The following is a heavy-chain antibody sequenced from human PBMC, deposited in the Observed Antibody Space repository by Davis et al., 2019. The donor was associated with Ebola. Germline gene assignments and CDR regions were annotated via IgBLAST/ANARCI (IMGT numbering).Heavy chain of an antibody. CDR1: GGSISSSSYY. CDR3: TRGLGLGYYGSGLRGHNANDY. D-gene: IGHD3-10*01. CDR2: IYYSGST. Sequence: MPSETLSLTCTVSGGSISSSSYYWGWIRQPPGKGLEWIGSIYYSGSTYYNPSLKSRVTISVDTSKNQFSLKLSSVTAADTAVYYCTRGLGLGYYGSGLRGHNANDYWGQGTLVTVSS. J-gene: IGHJ4*02. V-gene: IGHV4-39*07.